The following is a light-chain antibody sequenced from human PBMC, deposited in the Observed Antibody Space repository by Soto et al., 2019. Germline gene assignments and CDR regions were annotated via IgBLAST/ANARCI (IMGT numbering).Light chain of an antibody. CDR2: GAS. CDR1: QSVNAN. J-gene: IGKJ1*01. CDR3: QQYNRWLRT. V-gene: IGKV3-15*01. Sequence: EVVMTQSPATLSVSPGERATLSCRASQSVNANLAWYQQKPGQAPRLLIHGASNRATGIPARFSGSGFGTEFILTISSLQSEDFAVYYCQQYNRWLRTFGQGTKVEI.